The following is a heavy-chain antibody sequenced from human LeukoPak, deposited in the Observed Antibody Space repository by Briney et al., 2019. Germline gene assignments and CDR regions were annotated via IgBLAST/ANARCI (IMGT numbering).Heavy chain of an antibody. J-gene: IGHJ5*02. CDR1: SGSIFSSNW. Sequence: SGTLSLTCAVSSGSIFSSNWWSWIRQPPGKGLEWIGEINHSGSTNYNSSLKSRVTISVDTSKNQFSLKLSSVTAADTAVYYCASTTGYSSSNWFDPWGQGTLVTVSS. V-gene: IGHV4-4*02. CDR3: ASTTGYSSSNWFDP. CDR2: INHSGST. D-gene: IGHD6-6*01.